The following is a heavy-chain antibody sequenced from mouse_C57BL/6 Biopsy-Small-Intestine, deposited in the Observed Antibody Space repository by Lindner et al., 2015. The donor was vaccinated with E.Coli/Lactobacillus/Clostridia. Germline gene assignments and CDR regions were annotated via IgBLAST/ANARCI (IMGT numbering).Heavy chain of an antibody. CDR2: INPNYGTT. D-gene: IGHD2-5*01. V-gene: IGHV1-39*01. CDR1: GYSFTDYN. Sequence: VQLQESGPELVKPGASVKISCKASGYSFTDYNMNRVKQSNGKSLEWIGVINPNYGTTSYNQKFKGKATLTVDQSSSTAYMQLNSLTSEDSAVYYCARRDSNYRNYYAMDYWGQGTSVTVSS. J-gene: IGHJ4*01. CDR3: ARRDSNYRNYYAMDY.